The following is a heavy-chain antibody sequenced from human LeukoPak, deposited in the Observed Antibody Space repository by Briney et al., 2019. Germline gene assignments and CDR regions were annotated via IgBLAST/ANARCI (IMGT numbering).Heavy chain of an antibody. D-gene: IGHD4-17*01. V-gene: IGHV1-8*01. CDR3: ARREGDGDPLGYYYGLDV. Sequence: ASVKVSCKASGYTFTSYDINWVRQATGQGLEWMGWMNPNSGNTGYAQKFQGRVTMTRNTSISTAYMELSSLRSEDTAVYYCARREGDGDPLGYYYGLDVWGQGTTVTVSS. CDR1: GYTFTSYD. J-gene: IGHJ6*02. CDR2: MNPNSGNT.